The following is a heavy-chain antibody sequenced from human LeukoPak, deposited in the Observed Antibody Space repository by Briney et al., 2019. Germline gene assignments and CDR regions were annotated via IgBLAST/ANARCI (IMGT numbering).Heavy chain of an antibody. CDR1: GFTVSSNY. CDR2: IYSGGST. D-gene: IGHD4-23*01. CDR3: ARDGDTVLTRGYYYYMDV. J-gene: IGHJ6*03. V-gene: IGHV3-66*01. Sequence: TGGSLRLSCAASGFTVSSNYMSWVRQAPGKGLEWVSVIYSGGSTYYADSVKGRFTISRDNAKNSLYLQMNSLRAEDTAVYYCARDGDTVLTRGYYYYMDVWGKGTTVTVSS.